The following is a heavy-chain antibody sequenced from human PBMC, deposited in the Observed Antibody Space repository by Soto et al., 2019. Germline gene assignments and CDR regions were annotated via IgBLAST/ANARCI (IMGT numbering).Heavy chain of an antibody. CDR3: ARSYYYGSGSYYYIDY. D-gene: IGHD3-10*01. CDR1: GGSISSYY. V-gene: IGHV4-59*01. CDR2: IYYSGST. Sequence: SETLSLTCTVSGGSISSYYWSWIRQPPGKGLEWIGYIYYSGSTNYNPSLKSRVTISVDTSKNQFSLKLSSVTAADTAVYYCARSYYYGSGSYYYIDYWGQGTLVTVSS. J-gene: IGHJ4*02.